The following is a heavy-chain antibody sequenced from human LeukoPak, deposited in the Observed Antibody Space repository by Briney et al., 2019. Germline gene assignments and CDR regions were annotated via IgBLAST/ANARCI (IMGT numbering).Heavy chain of an antibody. D-gene: IGHD6-13*01. J-gene: IGHJ6*03. V-gene: IGHV4-39*07. Sequence: SETLSLTCTVSGGSISSSSYYWGWIRQPPGKGLEWIGSIYYSGSTYYNPSLKSRVTISVDTSKNQFSLKLSSVTAADTAVYYCARGFSSSHYYYYMDVWGKGTTVTVSS. CDR3: ARGFSSSHYYYYMDV. CDR1: GGSISSSSYY. CDR2: IYYSGST.